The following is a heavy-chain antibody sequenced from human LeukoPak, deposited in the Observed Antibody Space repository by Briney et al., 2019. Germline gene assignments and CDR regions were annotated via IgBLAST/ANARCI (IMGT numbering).Heavy chain of an antibody. CDR1: GFTFSSYA. D-gene: IGHD2-21*01. CDR3: ARASRSVHGGDYDI. Sequence: PGRSLRLSCAASGFTFSSYAMHWVRQAPGKGLEWVAVISYDGSNKYYADSVKGRFTTSRENAKNSLYLQMNSLRAGDTAVYYCARASRSVHGGDYDIWGQGTMVTVSS. V-gene: IGHV3-30*14. J-gene: IGHJ3*02. CDR2: ISYDGSNK.